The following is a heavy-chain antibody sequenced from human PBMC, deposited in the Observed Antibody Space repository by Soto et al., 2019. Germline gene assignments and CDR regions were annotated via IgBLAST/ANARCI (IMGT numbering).Heavy chain of an antibody. CDR1: GFTFSSYE. Sequence: LRLSCAASGFTFSSYEINWVRQAPWKGLEWVSYISSSGSTIYYADSVKGRFTISRDNAKNSLYLQMNSLRAEDTAVYYCARGPSKGYCSGGSCPVPWFDPWGQGTLVTVSS. D-gene: IGHD2-15*01. J-gene: IGHJ5*02. V-gene: IGHV3-48*03. CDR2: ISSSGSTI. CDR3: ARGPSKGYCSGGSCPVPWFDP.